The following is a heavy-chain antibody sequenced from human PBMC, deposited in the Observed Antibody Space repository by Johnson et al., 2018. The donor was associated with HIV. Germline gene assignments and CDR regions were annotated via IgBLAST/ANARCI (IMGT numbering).Heavy chain of an antibody. J-gene: IGHJ3*02. CDR1: GFTFSNYA. V-gene: IGHV3-20*04. D-gene: IGHD4-17*01. CDR2: INWNGGST. Sequence: VQLVESGGGVVQPGRSLRLSCAASGFTFSNYAVHWVRQAPGKGLEWVSGINWNGGSTGYADSVKGRFTISRDNAKKSLYLQMNSLRAEDTALYYCARVGGINDYGDPGDAFDIWGRGTMVTVSS. CDR3: ARVGGINDYGDPGDAFDI.